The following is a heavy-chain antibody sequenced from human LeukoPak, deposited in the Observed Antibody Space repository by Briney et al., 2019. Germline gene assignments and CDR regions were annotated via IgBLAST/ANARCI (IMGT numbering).Heavy chain of an antibody. J-gene: IGHJ3*02. CDR1: GGSISSSSYY. D-gene: IGHD3-22*01. CDR2: IYYGGST. V-gene: IGHV4-39*01. Sequence: SETLSLTCTVSGGSISSSSYYWGWIRQPPGKGLEWIGSIYYGGSTYYNPSLKSRVTISVDTSKNQFSLKLSSVTAADTAVYYCARRDAYDSSGYYYGDDAFDIWGQGTMVTVSS. CDR3: ARRDAYDSSGYYYGDDAFDI.